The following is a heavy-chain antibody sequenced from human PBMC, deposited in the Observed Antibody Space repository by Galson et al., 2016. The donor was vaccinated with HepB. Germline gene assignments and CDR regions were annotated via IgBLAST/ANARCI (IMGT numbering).Heavy chain of an antibody. CDR2: SIPFFGTS. CDR1: GITFSRLS. V-gene: IGHV1-69*13. CDR3: ARAQSDTARYYYHHMDV. D-gene: IGHD2-21*01. J-gene: IGHJ6*03. Sequence: SVKVSCKASGITFSRLSVTWVRQAPGQGLEWMGTSIPFFGTSNYAQRFQGRVAMTADESTTTVYMELSSLRSDDTAVYYCARAQSDTARYYYHHMDVWGQGTLVTVSS.